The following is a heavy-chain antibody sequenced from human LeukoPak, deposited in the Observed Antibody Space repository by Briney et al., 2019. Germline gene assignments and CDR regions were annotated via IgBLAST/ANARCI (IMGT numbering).Heavy chain of an antibody. CDR2: LSAGGGST. V-gene: IGHV3-23*01. Sequence: GGSLRLSCAASGFTFNNYAMGWVRRAPGKGLEWVSGLSAGGGSTYCADSVKGRCTISRDNSKNTLYLQMNSLRAEDTAVYYCAKEAARYCANGICYEEVSYFDYWGQGTLVTVSS. J-gene: IGHJ4*02. D-gene: IGHD2-8*01. CDR1: GFTFNNYA. CDR3: AKEAARYCANGICYEEVSYFDY.